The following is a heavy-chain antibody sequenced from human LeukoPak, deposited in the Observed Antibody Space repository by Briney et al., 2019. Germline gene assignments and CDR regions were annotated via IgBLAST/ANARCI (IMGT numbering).Heavy chain of an antibody. D-gene: IGHD6-19*01. CDR1: GGTFSSYA. J-gene: IGHJ3*02. CDR3: ARGGYSSGWYYAFDI. CDR2: IIPIFGTA. V-gene: IGHV1-69*13. Sequence: SVKVSCKASGGTFSSYAISWVRQAPGQGLEWMGGIIPIFGTANYAQKFQGRVTITADESTSTAYMELSSMRSEDTAVYYCARGGYSSGWYYAFDIWGQGTMVTVSS.